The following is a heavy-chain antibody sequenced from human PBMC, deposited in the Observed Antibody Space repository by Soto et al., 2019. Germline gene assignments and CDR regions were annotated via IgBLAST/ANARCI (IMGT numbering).Heavy chain of an antibody. CDR3: ARQIYDSDTGPNFQYYFDS. CDR2: IDPSDSQT. D-gene: IGHD3-22*01. J-gene: IGHJ4*02. Sequence: ESLKISCKGSGYSLAGYWITWVRQKPGKGLEWMGRIDPSDSQTYYSPSFRGHVTISVTKSITTAFLQWSSLRASDTAMYYCARQIYDSDTGPNFQYYFDSWGQGTPVTVSS. V-gene: IGHV5-10-1*01. CDR1: GYSLAGYW.